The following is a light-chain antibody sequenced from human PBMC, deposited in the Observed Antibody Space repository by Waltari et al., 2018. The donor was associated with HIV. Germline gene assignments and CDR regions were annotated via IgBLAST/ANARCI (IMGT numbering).Light chain of an antibody. CDR1: SYNIGTNY. V-gene: IGLV1-51*01. Sequence: QSVLTPPPSVSAAPGQKVTIPCSGSSYNIGTNYVSRYQQLPGTAPKLLIYDNNKRPSGMPDRFSGSKSGTSATLGITGLQTGDEADYYCGTWDSSLSAYVFGTGTKVTVL. CDR3: GTWDSSLSAYV. CDR2: DNN. J-gene: IGLJ1*01.